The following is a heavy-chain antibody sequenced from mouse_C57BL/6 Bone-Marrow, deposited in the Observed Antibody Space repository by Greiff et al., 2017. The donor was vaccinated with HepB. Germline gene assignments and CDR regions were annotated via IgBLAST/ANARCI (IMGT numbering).Heavy chain of an antibody. Sequence: VQLKQSVAELVRPGASVKLSCTASGFNIKNPYMHWVKQRPEQGLEWIGRIDPANGNTKYAPKFQGKATLTADTSSNTADLQLSSRTSEDTAIYYCARYGTVVANWYFDVWGTGTTVTVSS. D-gene: IGHD1-1*01. V-gene: IGHV14-3*01. CDR3: ARYGTVVANWYFDV. CDR1: GFNIKNPY. J-gene: IGHJ1*03. CDR2: IDPANGNT.